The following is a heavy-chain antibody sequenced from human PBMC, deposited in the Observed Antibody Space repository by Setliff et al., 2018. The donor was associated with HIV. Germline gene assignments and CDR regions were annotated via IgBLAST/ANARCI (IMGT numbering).Heavy chain of an antibody. CDR2: ITAYNGNT. D-gene: IGHD5-18*01. CDR3: ATGGDSYDPGAFDM. CDR1: GYTFTSYG. J-gene: IGHJ3*02. Sequence: ASVKVSCKASGYTFTSYGINWVRQAPGQGLEWMGWITAYNGNTNYAQKVQGRVTMTTDTSTSTAYMELRGLRSDDTAVYYCATGGDSYDPGAFDMWGQGTKVTVSS. V-gene: IGHV1-18*01.